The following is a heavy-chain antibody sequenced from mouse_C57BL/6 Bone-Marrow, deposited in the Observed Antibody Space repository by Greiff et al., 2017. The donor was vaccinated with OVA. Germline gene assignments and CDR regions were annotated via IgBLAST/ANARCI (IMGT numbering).Heavy chain of an antibody. V-gene: IGHV1-4*01. CDR1: GYTFTSYT. Sequence: QVQLKESGAELARPGASVKMSCKASGYTFTSYTMHWVKQRPGQGLEWIGYINPSSGYTKYNQKFKDKATLTADKSSRTAYMQLSSLTSEDSAVYYCARRRTGTGDYFDYWGQGTTLTVSS. J-gene: IGHJ2*01. CDR3: ARRRTGTGDYFDY. CDR2: INPSSGYT. D-gene: IGHD4-1*01.